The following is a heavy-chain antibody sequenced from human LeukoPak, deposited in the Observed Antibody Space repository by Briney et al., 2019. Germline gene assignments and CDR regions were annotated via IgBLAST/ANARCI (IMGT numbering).Heavy chain of an antibody. CDR1: GFTFSSYA. V-gene: IGHV3-23*01. J-gene: IGHJ4*02. CDR3: AKEAGSGCCYFDY. CDR2: ISSGGAGT. Sequence: GRSLRLSCAASGFTFSSYAMSWVRQAPGKGLEWVSVISSGGAGTYYADSVKGRFTVSRDNSKNTVYLQMISLRAEDTALYYCAKEAGSGCCYFDYWGQGTLVTVSS. D-gene: IGHD6-19*01.